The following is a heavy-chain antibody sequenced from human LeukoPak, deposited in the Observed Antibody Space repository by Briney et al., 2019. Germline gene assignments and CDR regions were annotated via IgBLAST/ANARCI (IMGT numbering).Heavy chain of an antibody. V-gene: IGHV4-31*03. J-gene: IGHJ3*02. CDR1: GGSITSDPYY. CDR2: IYYTGAT. CDR3: SRDATYFYDRSGYYYPYDAFDI. D-gene: IGHD3-22*01. Sequence: PSETLSLTCTVSGGSITSDPYYWSWIRQHPGKGLEWIGYIYYTGATYYSPSLKSRVIISLDTSKNQFSLNLSSVTAADTAVYYCSRDATYFYDRSGYYYPYDAFDIWGQGTMVTVSS.